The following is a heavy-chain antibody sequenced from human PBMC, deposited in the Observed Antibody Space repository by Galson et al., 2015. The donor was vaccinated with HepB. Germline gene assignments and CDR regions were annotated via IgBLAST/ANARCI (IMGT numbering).Heavy chain of an antibody. J-gene: IGHJ4*02. CDR1: VSTFSSYA. CDR2: ISGSGHTT. V-gene: IGHV3-23*01. D-gene: IGHD7-27*01. CDR3: AKDDRYWGSPFDY. Sequence: SLRLSCAASVSTFSSYAMSWVRQAPGKGLEWVSAISGSGHTTYYADSVKGRFTISRDNSKNTLYLQMNSLRADDTAVYYCAKDDRYWGSPFDYWGQGTLVTVSS.